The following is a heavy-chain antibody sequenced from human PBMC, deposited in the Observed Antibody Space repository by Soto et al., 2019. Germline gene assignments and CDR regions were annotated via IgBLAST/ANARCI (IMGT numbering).Heavy chain of an antibody. D-gene: IGHD6-19*01. CDR1: RFTFASCS. J-gene: IGHJ6*02. CDR3: ASEQWAGGMDV. V-gene: IGHV3-21*01. Sequence: PGGSLRLSCVASRFTFASCSMNWVRQAPGKGLEWVSSITSSSSYIYYADSVKGRFTISRDNAKNSLYLQMNSLRAEDTAVYYCASEQWAGGMDVWGQGTTVTVSS. CDR2: ITSSSSYI.